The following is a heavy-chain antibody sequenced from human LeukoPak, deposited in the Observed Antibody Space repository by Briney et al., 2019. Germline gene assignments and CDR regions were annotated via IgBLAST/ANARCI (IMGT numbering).Heavy chain of an antibody. J-gene: IGHJ4*02. CDR1: GFTFSSYA. Sequence: SGGSLRLSCAASGFTFSSYAMHWVRQAPGKGLEYVSAISSNGGSTYYANSVKGRFTISRDNSKNTLYLQMGSLRAEDMAVYYCARDLGRSSWNYREPFGHWGQGTLVTVSS. D-gene: IGHD1-7*01. CDR3: ARDLGRSSWNYREPFGH. CDR2: ISSNGGST. V-gene: IGHV3-64*01.